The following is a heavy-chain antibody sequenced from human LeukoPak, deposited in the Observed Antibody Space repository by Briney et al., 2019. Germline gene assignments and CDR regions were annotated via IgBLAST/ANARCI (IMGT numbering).Heavy chain of an antibody. CDR2: IYHSGST. Sequence: SDTLSLTCTVSGYSISSGYYWGWIRQPPGKGLEWIGSIYHSGSTYYNPSLKGRVTISVDTSKNQFSLKLSSVTAADTAVYYCASCWSSGHDAFEIWGQGTMVTVSS. V-gene: IGHV4-38-2*02. D-gene: IGHD6-19*01. J-gene: IGHJ3*02. CDR3: ASCWSSGHDAFEI. CDR1: GYSISSGYY.